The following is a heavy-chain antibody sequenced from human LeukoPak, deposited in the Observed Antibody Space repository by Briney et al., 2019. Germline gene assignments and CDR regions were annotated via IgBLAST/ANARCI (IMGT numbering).Heavy chain of an antibody. J-gene: IGHJ4*02. CDR2: IYYSGTT. CDR3: AGAASFVY. V-gene: IGHV4-59*01. CDR1: GGSLCNLY. Sequence: SETLSLTCTVSGGSLCNLYWNWVRQSPGKGLEWIGYIYYSGTTNYNTSLKSRATISLGLSSKQSSLRRDSVTAADRAVYYFAGAASFVYWGGGGQVTDSS.